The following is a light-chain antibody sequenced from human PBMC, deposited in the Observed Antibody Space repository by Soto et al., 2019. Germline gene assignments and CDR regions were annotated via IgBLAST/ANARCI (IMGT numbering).Light chain of an antibody. J-gene: IGLJ2*01. V-gene: IGLV1-47*02. CDR2: SNN. Sequence: QSALTQPPSASGTPGQRVTISCSGSSSNIGGNFVYWYQQLPGTAPKLLIYSNNQRPSGVPDRFSGSKSGTSASLAISGLRSEDEADYYCATWDGSLSVVFGGGTKLTVL. CDR1: SSNIGGNF. CDR3: ATWDGSLSVV.